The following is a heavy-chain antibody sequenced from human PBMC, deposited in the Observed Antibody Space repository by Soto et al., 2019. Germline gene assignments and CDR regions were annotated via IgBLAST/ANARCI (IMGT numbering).Heavy chain of an antibody. V-gene: IGHV1-69*02. D-gene: IGHD3-22*01. Sequence: ASVKVSCKASGGTFSSYTISWVRQAPGQGLEWMGRIIPILGIANYAQKLQGRVTITADKSTSTAYMELSSLRSEDTAVYYCAINYYDSSGLPYYFDYWGQGTLVTVSS. CDR3: AINYYDSSGLPYYFDY. CDR2: IIPILGIA. J-gene: IGHJ4*02. CDR1: GGTFSSYT.